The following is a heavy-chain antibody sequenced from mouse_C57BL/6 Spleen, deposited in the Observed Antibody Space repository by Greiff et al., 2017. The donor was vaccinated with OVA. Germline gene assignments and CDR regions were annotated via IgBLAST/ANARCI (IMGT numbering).Heavy chain of an antibody. D-gene: IGHD2-5*01. CDR2: IDPEDGET. V-gene: IGHV14-2*01. Sequence: VQLQQSGAELVKPGASVKLSCTASGFNIKDYYMHWVKQRTEQGLEWIGRIDPEDGETKYAPKFTGKATITADTSSNTAYLQLSSLTSEDTAVYYCATAYYSNYDWYFDVWGTGTTVTVSS. J-gene: IGHJ1*03. CDR1: GFNIKDYY. CDR3: ATAYYSNYDWYFDV.